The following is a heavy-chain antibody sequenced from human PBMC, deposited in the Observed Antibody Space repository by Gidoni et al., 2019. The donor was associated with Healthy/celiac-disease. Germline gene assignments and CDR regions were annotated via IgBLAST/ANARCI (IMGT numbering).Heavy chain of an antibody. Sequence: EVQLLESGGGLVQPGGSLRLSCAASGFTFSSYAMSWVRQAPVKGLEWVSAISGSGGSTYYADSVKGRFTISRDNSKNTLYLQMNSLRAEDTAVYYCAIGRLPGRFNYWGQGTLVTVSS. CDR2: ISGSGGST. CDR1: GFTFSSYA. J-gene: IGHJ4*02. V-gene: IGHV3-23*01. D-gene: IGHD1-26*01. CDR3: AIGRLPGRFNY.